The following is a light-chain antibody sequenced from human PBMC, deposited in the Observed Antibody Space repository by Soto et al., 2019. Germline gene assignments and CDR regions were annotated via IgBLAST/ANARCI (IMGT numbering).Light chain of an antibody. V-gene: IGKV3-20*01. CDR3: QQYGSSSIT. J-gene: IGKJ5*01. CDR1: HIVTSRY. Sequence: EIVLTQSPGTLSLSPGERATLSCRASHIVTSRYLAWYQQKPGQAPKLLIFGASIRDTGIPDRFSGSGSGTDFTLTISRLESEDFAVYYCQQYGSSSITFGQGTRLEI. CDR2: GAS.